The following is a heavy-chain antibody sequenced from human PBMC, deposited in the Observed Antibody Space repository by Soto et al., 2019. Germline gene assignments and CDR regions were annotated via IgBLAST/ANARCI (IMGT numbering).Heavy chain of an antibody. Sequence: EVRLVESGGGLVQPGGSLRLSCAASGFTVSSNYMTWVRQAPGKGLEWVSLVYSGGATHYAASVKGRFTISTHSSQNTLFLQMNSLRTEDTATYYCVRGRYGSEIHWGHGTKVTVSS. CDR2: VYSGGAT. CDR3: VRGRYGSEIH. D-gene: IGHD3-10*01. J-gene: IGHJ4*01. V-gene: IGHV3-53*04. CDR1: GFTVSSNY.